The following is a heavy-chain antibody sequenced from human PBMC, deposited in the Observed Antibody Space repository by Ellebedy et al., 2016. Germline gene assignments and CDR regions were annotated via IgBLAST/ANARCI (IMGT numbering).Heavy chain of an antibody. J-gene: IGHJ4*02. Sequence: GGSLRLSXATSGFTFSTYSMNWVRQAPGKGLEWVSYISSSSTLIYYADSVKGRFTISRDNAKNSLYLHMNSLRAEDTAVYYCARESLEVAGIDNWGQGTLVTVSS. CDR1: GFTFSTYS. CDR3: ARESLEVAGIDN. V-gene: IGHV3-48*04. CDR2: ISSSSTLI. D-gene: IGHD2-15*01.